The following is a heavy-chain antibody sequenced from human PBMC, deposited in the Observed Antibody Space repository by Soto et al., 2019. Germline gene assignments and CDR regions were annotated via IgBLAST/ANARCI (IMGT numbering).Heavy chain of an antibody. CDR2: IIPMTGTP. CDR3: ARVPILPGATSWLDP. Sequence: QVQLVQSGAEVKTPGSSVEVSCKASGGIFSSFSITWVRQVPGHGLEWMGGIIPMTGTPNYAEKFQGRLTLTADASTRTAYLVLSSLKSEYTAVYYCARVPILPGATSWLDPWGQGTVVIVSS. V-gene: IGHV1-69*01. D-gene: IGHD2-2*01. J-gene: IGHJ5*02. CDR1: GGIFSSFS.